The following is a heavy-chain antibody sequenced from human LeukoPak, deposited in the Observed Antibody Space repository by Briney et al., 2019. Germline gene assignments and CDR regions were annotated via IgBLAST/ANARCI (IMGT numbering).Heavy chain of an antibody. Sequence: ETLSLTCTVSGGSISSSSYYWGWIRQPPGKGLEWIGSIYYSGSTYYNPSLKSRVTISVDTSKNQFSLKLSSVTAADTAVYYCARYSSSVYWGQGTLVTVSS. CDR3: ARYSSSVY. V-gene: IGHV4-39*01. D-gene: IGHD6-6*01. J-gene: IGHJ4*02. CDR1: GGSISSSSYY. CDR2: IYYSGST.